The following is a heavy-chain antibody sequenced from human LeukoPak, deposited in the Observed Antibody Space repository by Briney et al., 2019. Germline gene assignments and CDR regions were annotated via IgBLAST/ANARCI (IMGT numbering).Heavy chain of an antibody. CDR3: ARSRIEMAPISPADY. CDR2: IFYTGTT. Sequence: SETLSLTCTVSRGSISSSSHYWSWIRQPAGKGLEWIEYIFYTGTTNYNPSLKSRVTISVDTSNEQFSLKLTSVTAADSAVYYCARSRIEMAPISPADYWGQGTLVTVSS. V-gene: IGHV4-61*10. J-gene: IGHJ4*02. CDR1: RGSISSSSHY. D-gene: IGHD5-24*01.